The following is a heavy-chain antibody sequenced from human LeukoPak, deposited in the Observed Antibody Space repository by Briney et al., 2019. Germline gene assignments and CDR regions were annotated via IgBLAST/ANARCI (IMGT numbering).Heavy chain of an antibody. CDR2: ISGSGGST. Sequence: GGSLRLSCAASGFTFSSYAMSWVRQAPGKGLEWVSAISGSGGSTYYADSVKGRFTISRDNSKNTLYLQMNSLGAEDTAVYYGAKDQAHYYDSSGDAFDIWGQGTMVTVSS. D-gene: IGHD3-22*01. V-gene: IGHV3-23*01. J-gene: IGHJ3*02. CDR1: GFTFSSYA. CDR3: AKDQAHYYDSSGDAFDI.